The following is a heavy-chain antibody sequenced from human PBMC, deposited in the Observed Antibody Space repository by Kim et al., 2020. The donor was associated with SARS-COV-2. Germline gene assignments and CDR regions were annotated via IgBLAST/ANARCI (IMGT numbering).Heavy chain of an antibody. CDR1: GFTFDDYA. V-gene: IGHV3-9*01. Sequence: GGSLRLSCAASGFTFDDYAMHWVRQAPGKGLEWVSGISWNSGSIGYADSVKGRFTISRDNAKNSLYLQMNSLRAEDTAWYYCATLGGVIPTSYYYYYGM. J-gene: IGHJ6*01. D-gene: IGHD2-21*01. CDR2: ISWNSGSI. CDR3: ATLGGVIPTSYYYYYGM.